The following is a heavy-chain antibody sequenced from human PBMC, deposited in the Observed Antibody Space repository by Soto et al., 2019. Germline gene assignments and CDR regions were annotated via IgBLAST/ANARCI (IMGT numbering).Heavy chain of an antibody. Sequence: GGSLRLSCAASGFTFSSYGMHWVRQAPGKGLEWVAVISYDGSNKYYADSVKGRFTISRDNSKNSLYLQMNSLTSEDTAVYYCVRDRSADRFVQYFQHWGPGTLVTVSS. D-gene: IGHD6-19*01. J-gene: IGHJ1*01. CDR2: ISYDGSNK. CDR3: VRDRSADRFVQYFQH. CDR1: GFTFSSYG. V-gene: IGHV3-30*03.